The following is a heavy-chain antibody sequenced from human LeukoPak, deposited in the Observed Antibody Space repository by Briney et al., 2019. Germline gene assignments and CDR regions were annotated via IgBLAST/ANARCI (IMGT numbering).Heavy chain of an antibody. CDR2: IIPIFGTA. J-gene: IGHJ4*02. V-gene: IGHV1-69*13. CDR3: ARYCTNGVCSIDY. CDR1: GGTFGSYA. Sequence: SVKVTCKASGGTFGSYAISWVRQAPGQGLEWMGGIIPIFGTANYAQKFQGRVTITADESTSTAYMELSSLRSEDTAVYYCARYCTNGVCSIDYWGQGTLVTVSS. D-gene: IGHD2-8*01.